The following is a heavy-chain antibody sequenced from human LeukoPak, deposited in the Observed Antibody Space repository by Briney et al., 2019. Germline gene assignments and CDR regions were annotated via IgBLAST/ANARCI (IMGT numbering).Heavy chain of an antibody. CDR3: ARACGRTTVVTWHDAFDI. D-gene: IGHD4-23*01. J-gene: IGHJ3*02. Sequence: SVKVSCKASGYTFTSYGISWVRQAPGQGLEWMGGIIPIFGTANYAQKFQGRVTITADKSTSTAYMELSSLRSEDTAVYYCARACGRTTVVTWHDAFDIWGQGTMVTVSS. CDR2: IIPIFGTA. CDR1: GYTFTSYG. V-gene: IGHV1-69*06.